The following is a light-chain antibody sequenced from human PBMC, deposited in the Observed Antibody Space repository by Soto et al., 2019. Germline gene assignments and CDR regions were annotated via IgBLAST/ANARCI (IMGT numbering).Light chain of an antibody. CDR3: QHNTSYSEA. J-gene: IGKJ1*01. V-gene: IGKV1-5*03. CDR2: KAS. Sequence: IQMTQSPSTLSGSVGDRVTITCRASQTISSWLAWYQQKPGKAPKLLIYKASTLTSGVPSRFSGSGAGTEFTLTISSLQPDAFATYYCQHNTSYSEAFGQGTKVDLK. CDR1: QTISSW.